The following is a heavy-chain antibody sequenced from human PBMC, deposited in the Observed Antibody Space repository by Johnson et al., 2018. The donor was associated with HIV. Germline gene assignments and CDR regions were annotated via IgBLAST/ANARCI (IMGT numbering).Heavy chain of an antibody. CDR1: GLTFSSYG. CDR3: ARVSGLTFGAFDI. J-gene: IGHJ3*02. V-gene: IGHV3-30*03. CDR2: ISYDGSNK. Sequence: QVQLVESGGGVVQPGQSLRLSCAASGLTFSSYGMHWVRQAPGKGLEWVALISYDGSNKYYADSVKGRFTISRDNSKNTLYLQMNSLRAGDTALYYCARVSGLTFGAFDIWGQGTMVTVSS. D-gene: IGHD3-22*01.